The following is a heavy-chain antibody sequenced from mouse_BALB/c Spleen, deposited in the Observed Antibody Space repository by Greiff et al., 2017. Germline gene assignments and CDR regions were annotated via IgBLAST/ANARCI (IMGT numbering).Heavy chain of an antibody. D-gene: IGHD2-1*01. CDR2: INPYNDGT. V-gene: IGHV1-14*01. J-gene: IGHJ4*01. Sequence: EVQLVESGPELVKPGASVKMSCKASGYTFTSYVMHWVKQKPGQGLEWIGYINPYNDGTKYNEKFKGKATLTSDKSSSTAYMELSSLTSEDSAVYYCAGGNYPYAMDYWGQGTSVTVSS. CDR3: AGGNYPYAMDY. CDR1: GYTFTSYV.